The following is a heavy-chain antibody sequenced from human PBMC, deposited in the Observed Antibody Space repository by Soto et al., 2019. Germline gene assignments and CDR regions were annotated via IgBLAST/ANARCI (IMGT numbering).Heavy chain of an antibody. CDR2: ISGTGDTT. CDR3: ALDLYVDTPMALDS. Sequence: GGSLRLSCAASGFSFTNYAMSWVRQAPGKGLDWVSAISGTGDTTYYADSLKGRFTISRDNSRNTLYLQMYSLRAEDSAVYYCALDLYVDTPMALDSWGPGTLVTVSA. J-gene: IGHJ4*02. CDR1: GFSFTNYA. D-gene: IGHD5-18*01. V-gene: IGHV3-23*01.